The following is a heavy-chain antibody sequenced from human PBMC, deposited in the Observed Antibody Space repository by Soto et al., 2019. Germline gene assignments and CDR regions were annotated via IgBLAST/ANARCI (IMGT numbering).Heavy chain of an antibody. CDR2: IIPIFGTA. D-gene: IGHD3-22*01. CDR3: ARAVADGYYDSSGYYRGYYYYYYYGMDV. Sequence: SVKVSCKTSGGTFSSDAISWVLESHGQGLEWMGRIIPIFGTANYAQKFQGRVTITADESTSTAYMELSSLRSDDTAVYYCARAVADGYYDSSGYYRGYYYYYYYGMDVWGQGTTVTVSS. V-gene: IGHV1-69*13. J-gene: IGHJ6*02. CDR1: GGTFSSDA.